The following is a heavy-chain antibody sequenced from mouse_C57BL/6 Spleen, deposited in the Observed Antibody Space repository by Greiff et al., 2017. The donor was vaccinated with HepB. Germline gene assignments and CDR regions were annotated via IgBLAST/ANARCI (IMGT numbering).Heavy chain of an antibody. V-gene: IGHV1-59*01. D-gene: IGHD2-5*01. Sequence: QVQLQQPGAELVRPGTSVKLSCKASGYTFTSYWMHWVKQRPGQGLEWIGVLDTSASYTNYNQKFKGKATFTVETSSITAYMQRSCLTSEDSAVYYFASEYSNYLAWFAYWGQGTLVTVSA. CDR2: LDTSASYT. CDR3: ASEYSNYLAWFAY. CDR1: GYTFTSYW. J-gene: IGHJ3*01.